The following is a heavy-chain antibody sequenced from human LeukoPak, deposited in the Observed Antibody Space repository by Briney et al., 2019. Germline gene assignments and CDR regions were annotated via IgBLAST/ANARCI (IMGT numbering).Heavy chain of an antibody. D-gene: IGHD6-19*01. CDR1: GFTFSGSA. J-gene: IGHJ6*03. V-gene: IGHV3-73*01. CDR2: IRSKANSYAT. Sequence: GGSLKLSCAASGFTFSGSAMHWVRQASGKGLEWVGRIRSKANSYATAYAASVKGRFTISRDDSKNTAYLQMNSLKTEDTAVYYCTRPGSGWDYYYYYYMDVWGKGTRVTVS. CDR3: TRPGSGWDYYYYYYMDV.